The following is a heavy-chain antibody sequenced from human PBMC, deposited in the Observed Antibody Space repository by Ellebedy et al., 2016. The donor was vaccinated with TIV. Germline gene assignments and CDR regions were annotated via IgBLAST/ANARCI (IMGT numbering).Heavy chain of an antibody. CDR2: ISVTVDLT. CDR3: AKIAVSGLWYFDL. D-gene: IGHD6-19*01. V-gene: IGHV3-23*01. CDR1: AVTFSNYP. J-gene: IGHJ2*01. Sequence: GESLKISCAASAVTFSNYPMSWVRQAPGKGLGWVSSISVTVDLTYYADSVKGRFTVSRDNSKNTLYLQMNSLRAEDTAIYYCAKIAVSGLWYFDLWGRGTLVTVSS.